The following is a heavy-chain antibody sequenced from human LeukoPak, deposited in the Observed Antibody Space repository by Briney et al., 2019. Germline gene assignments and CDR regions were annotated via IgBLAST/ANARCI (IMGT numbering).Heavy chain of an antibody. V-gene: IGHV4-39*01. CDR2: IYYTGST. D-gene: IGHD1-26*01. CDR3: ARRGGSGRAFDY. Sequence: SETLSLTCSVSGASISSGTYYWVWIRQPPGKGLEWIGSIYYTGSTYDNPSLKSRVTISVDTSKNQFSLKLSSVTAADTAVYYCARRGGSGRAFDYWGQGTLATVSS. CDR1: GASISSGTYY. J-gene: IGHJ4*02.